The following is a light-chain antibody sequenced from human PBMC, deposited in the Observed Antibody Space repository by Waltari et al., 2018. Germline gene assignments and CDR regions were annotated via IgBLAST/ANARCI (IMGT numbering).Light chain of an antibody. CDR3: AVWDDNLYGVV. Sequence: QSVLTQPPSASGAPGQRVNISCSGSSHNIGSNSVYWYQQFPGTAPRLLIYRNFPGPSVFPERFSGSNSGTSASRAISGLRSEDEADYYCAVWDDNLYGVVFGGGTKLTVL. V-gene: IGLV1-47*01. CDR2: RNF. J-gene: IGLJ2*01. CDR1: SHNIGSNS.